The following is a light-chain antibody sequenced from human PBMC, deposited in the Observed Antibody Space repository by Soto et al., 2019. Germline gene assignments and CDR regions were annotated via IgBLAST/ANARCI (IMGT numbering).Light chain of an antibody. J-gene: IGLJ1*01. CDR1: SSDVGVYNY. V-gene: IGLV2-11*01. CDR3: CSYAGSYTFV. CDR2: DVS. Sequence: ALTQPRSVSGSPGQSVTISCTGTSSDVGVYNYVSWYQQYPGKAPKIMIYDVSKRPSGVPDRFSGSKSDNTASLTISGLQAEDEADYYCCSYAGSYTFVFXIGTKVTVL.